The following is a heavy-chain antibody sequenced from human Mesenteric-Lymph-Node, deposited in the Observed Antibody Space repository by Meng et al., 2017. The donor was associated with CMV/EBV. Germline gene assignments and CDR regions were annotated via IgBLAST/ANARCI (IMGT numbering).Heavy chain of an antibody. D-gene: IGHD3-3*01. CDR2: VSYSGSSS. Sequence: GGSLRLSCAAAGFSFNTFAMSWVRQAPGKGLEWVSLVSYSGSSSYYADSVKGRFTISRDNSKDTVSLQMNSLRAEDTAVYYCARPIVDFWSGYYAFDIWGQGTMVTVSS. V-gene: IGHV3-23*01. J-gene: IGHJ3*02. CDR1: GFSFNTFA. CDR3: ARPIVDFWSGYYAFDI.